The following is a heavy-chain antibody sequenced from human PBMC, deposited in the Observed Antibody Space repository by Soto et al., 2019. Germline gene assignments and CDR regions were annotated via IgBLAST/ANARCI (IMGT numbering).Heavy chain of an antibody. CDR1: GFTSSSYS. J-gene: IGHJ6*02. Sequence: GGSLRLSCAASGFTSSSYSMNWVRQAPGKGLEWVSYISSTGSTIFYADSVKGRFTISRDNAKNSLYLQMNSLRDEDTAVYYCAREGGSSWYGASYYYYGMDVWGQGTTVTV. CDR2: ISSTGSTI. V-gene: IGHV3-48*02. D-gene: IGHD6-13*01. CDR3: AREGGSSWYGASYYYYGMDV.